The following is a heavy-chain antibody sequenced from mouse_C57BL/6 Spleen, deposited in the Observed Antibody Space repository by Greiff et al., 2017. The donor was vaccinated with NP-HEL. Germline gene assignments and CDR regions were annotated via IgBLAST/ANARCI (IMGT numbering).Heavy chain of an antibody. CDR2: INPNNGGT. V-gene: IGHV1-22*01. D-gene: IGHD2-4*01. Sequence: VQLQQSGPELVKPGASVKMSCKASGYTFTDYNMHWVKQSHGKSLEWIGYINPNNGGTSYNQKFKGKATLTVNKSSSTAYMELRSLTSEDSAVYYCASMIRSYWYFDVWGTGTTVTVSS. J-gene: IGHJ1*03. CDR3: ASMIRSYWYFDV. CDR1: GYTFTDYN.